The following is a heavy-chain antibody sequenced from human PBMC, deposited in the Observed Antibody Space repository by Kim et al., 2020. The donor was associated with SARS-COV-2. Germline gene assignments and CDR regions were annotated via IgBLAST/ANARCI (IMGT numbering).Heavy chain of an antibody. CDR3: ARARIGTDAFDI. Sequence: YDPKFQGRVTMTRDTSTSTVYMELSSLRSEDTAVYYCARARIGTDAFDIWGQGTMVTVSS. D-gene: IGHD1-1*01. J-gene: IGHJ3*02. V-gene: IGHV1-46*01.